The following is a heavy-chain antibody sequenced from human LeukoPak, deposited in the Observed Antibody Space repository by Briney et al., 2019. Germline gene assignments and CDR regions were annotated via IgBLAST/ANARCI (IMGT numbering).Heavy chain of an antibody. V-gene: IGHV1-8*01. D-gene: IGHD3-10*01. CDR3: ARGMPYGSGSSSSFDY. CDR2: MNPNSGNT. Sequence: ASVKVSCKASGYTFTSYDINWVRQATGQGLEWMGWMNPNSGNTGYAQKFQGRVTMARNTSISTAYMELSSLRSEDTAVYYCARGMPYGSGSSSSFDYWGQGTLVTASS. J-gene: IGHJ4*02. CDR1: GYTFTSYD.